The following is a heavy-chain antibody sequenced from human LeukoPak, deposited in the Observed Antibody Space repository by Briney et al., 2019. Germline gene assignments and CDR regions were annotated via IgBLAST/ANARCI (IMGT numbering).Heavy chain of an antibody. V-gene: IGHV3-74*01. CDR3: ARDRDPGYNDSSGYRRVNAFDI. J-gene: IGHJ3*02. CDR2: INSDGSST. Sequence: GGSLRLSCAASGFTFSSYWMHWVRQAPGKGLVWVSRINSDGSSTSYADSVKGRFTISRDNAKNTLYLQMNSLRAEDTAVYYCARDRDPGYNDSSGYRRVNAFDIWGQGTIVTVSS. CDR1: GFTFSSYW. D-gene: IGHD3-22*01.